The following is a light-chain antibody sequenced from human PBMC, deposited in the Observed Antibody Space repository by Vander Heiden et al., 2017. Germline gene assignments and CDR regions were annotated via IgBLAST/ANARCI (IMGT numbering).Light chain of an antibody. CDR2: KAS. J-gene: IGKJ1*01. Sequence: DIQMTQSPSTLSAPVGDRVTITCRASQSISSWLAWYQQKPGKAPKLLIYKASSLESGVPSRFSGSGSGTEFTLTISSLQPDDFATYYCQQYDTYSAFGPGTEVEIK. CDR1: QSISSW. CDR3: QQYDTYSA. V-gene: IGKV1-5*03.